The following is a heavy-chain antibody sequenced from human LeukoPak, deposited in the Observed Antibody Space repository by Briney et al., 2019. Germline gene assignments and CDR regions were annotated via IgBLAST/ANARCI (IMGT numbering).Heavy chain of an antibody. V-gene: IGHV4-59*01. CDR3: ARDNTMVRGVSDAFDI. CDR2: IYYSGST. D-gene: IGHD3-10*01. J-gene: IGHJ3*02. Sequence: PSETLSLTCTVSGGSISSYYWSWIRQPPGKGLEWIGYIYYSGSTNYNPSLTSRVTISVDTSKNQFSLKLSSVTAADTAVYYCARDNTMVRGVSDAFDIWGQGTMVTVSS. CDR1: GGSISSYY.